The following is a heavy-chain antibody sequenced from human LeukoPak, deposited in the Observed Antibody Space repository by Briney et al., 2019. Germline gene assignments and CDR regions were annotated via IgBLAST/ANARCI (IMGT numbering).Heavy chain of an antibody. CDR3: ARVNRDYGSGMYWFDP. CDR1: GYIFTTYY. Sequence: ASVKVSCKASGYIFTTYYVHWVRQAPGQGLEWMGGIIPIFGTANYAQKFQGRVTITTDESTSTAYMELSSLRSEDTAVYYCARVNRDYGSGMYWFDPWGQGTLVTVSS. CDR2: IIPIFGTA. D-gene: IGHD3-10*01. V-gene: IGHV1-69*05. J-gene: IGHJ5*02.